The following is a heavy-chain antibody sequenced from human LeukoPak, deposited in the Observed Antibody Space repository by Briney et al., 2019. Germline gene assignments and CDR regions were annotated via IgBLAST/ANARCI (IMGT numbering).Heavy chain of an antibody. CDR1: GVTFRDYE. D-gene: IGHD3-22*01. J-gene: IGHJ3*02. V-gene: IGHV3-48*03. Sequence: PGGSLRLSCAASGVTFRDYEMNWGRQAPGKGVDLISYISSSGSTISYADSVKGRFTISRDNAKNSLYLQMNSLRAEDTAIYYCAGINNYHGSGPIWGQGTMVTVSS. CDR2: ISSSGSTI. CDR3: AGINNYHGSGPI.